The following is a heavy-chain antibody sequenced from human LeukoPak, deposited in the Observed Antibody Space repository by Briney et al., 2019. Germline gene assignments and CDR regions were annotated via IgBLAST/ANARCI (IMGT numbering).Heavy chain of an antibody. D-gene: IGHD6-19*01. CDR2: ISGSGGST. CDR1: GFTFSSYA. V-gene: IGHV3-23*01. J-gene: IGHJ6*03. CDR3: ARSGSGWYYYYYMDV. Sequence: PGGSLRLSCAASGFTFSSYAMSWVRQAPGKGLEWVSAISGSGGSTYYADSVKGRFTISRDNSKNTLYLQMNSLRAEDTAVYYCARSGSGWYYYYYMDVWGKGTTVTISS.